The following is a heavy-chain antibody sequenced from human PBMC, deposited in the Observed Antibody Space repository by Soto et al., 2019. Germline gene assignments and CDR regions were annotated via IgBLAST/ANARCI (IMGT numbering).Heavy chain of an antibody. CDR2: IVVGSGNT. V-gene: IGHV1-58*01. J-gene: IGHJ6*02. D-gene: IGHD3-10*01. CDR1: GFTFTSSP. CDR3: AADGGSRVRGVMEFYYYGMDV. Sequence: SVKVSCKASGFTFTSSPVQWVRQARGQRLEWIGWIVVGSGNTNYAQKFQERVTITRDMSTSTAYMELSSLRSEDTAVYYCAADGGSRVRGVMEFYYYGMDVWGQGTTVTVSS.